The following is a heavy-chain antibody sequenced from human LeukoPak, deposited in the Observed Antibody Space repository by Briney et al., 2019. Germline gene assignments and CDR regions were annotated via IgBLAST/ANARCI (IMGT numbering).Heavy chain of an antibody. Sequence: SETLSLTCTVSGGSISSYYWSWIRQPPGKGLEWIGYIYTSGSTNYNPSLKSRVTISVDTSKNQFSLKLSSVTAADTAVYYCARDEDRYSSSWHLDYWGQGTLATVSS. CDR1: GGSISSYY. D-gene: IGHD6-13*01. V-gene: IGHV4-4*09. J-gene: IGHJ4*02. CDR3: ARDEDRYSSSWHLDY. CDR2: IYTSGST.